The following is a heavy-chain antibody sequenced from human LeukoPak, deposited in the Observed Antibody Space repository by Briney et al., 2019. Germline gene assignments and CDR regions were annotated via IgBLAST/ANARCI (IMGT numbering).Heavy chain of an antibody. J-gene: IGHJ2*01. V-gene: IGHV3-23*01. D-gene: IGHD3-9*01. CDR2: ISRSGSST. CDR3: AKGGDILTGYYLYWYFDL. CDR1: GFTFSAYA. Sequence: GGSLRLSCAASGFTFSAYAMSWVRQAPGKGLEWVSAISRSGSSTDYADSVKGRFTISRDNSKNTLYLQMNSLRPEDTAVYYCAKGGDILTGYYLYWYFDLWGRGTLVPVSS.